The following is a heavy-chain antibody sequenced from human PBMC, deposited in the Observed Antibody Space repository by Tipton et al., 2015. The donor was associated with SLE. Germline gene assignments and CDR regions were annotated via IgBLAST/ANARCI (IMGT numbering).Heavy chain of an antibody. Sequence: SLRLSCAASGFTFSSYGMHWVRQAPGKGLEWVAAILYDGSNKYYADSVKGRFTISRDNAKNSLYLQMNSLRAEDTAVYYCARDCDYSSGGSCYTIWGQGTMVIVSS. D-gene: IGHD2-15*01. V-gene: IGHV3-33*01. CDR2: ILYDGSNK. J-gene: IGHJ3*02. CDR1: GFTFSSYG. CDR3: ARDCDYSSGGSCYTI.